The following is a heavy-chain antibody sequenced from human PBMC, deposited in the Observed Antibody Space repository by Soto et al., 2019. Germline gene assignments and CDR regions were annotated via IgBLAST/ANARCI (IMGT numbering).Heavy chain of an antibody. J-gene: IGHJ6*02. Sequence: PGGSLRLSCAASGITFSINAMHWVRQAPGKGLEWVAIIAYDGGNKHYADSVRGRFTISRDNSKSTLYLQMNSLRVEDTAVYYCARDSSIIRRGASGMDVWGQGTTVTVSS. CDR2: IAYDGGNK. D-gene: IGHD3-16*01. V-gene: IGHV3-30-3*01. CDR3: ARDSSIIRRGASGMDV. CDR1: GITFSINA.